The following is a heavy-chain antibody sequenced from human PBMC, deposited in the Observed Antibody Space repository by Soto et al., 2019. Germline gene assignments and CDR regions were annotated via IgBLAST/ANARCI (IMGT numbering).Heavy chain of an antibody. D-gene: IGHD3-10*01. Sequence: ASVKVSCKASGYTLTTYGFIWVRQAPGQGLEWMGWISGYNGNTKYAQKFQGRVTMTTDTSSSTAYMELRSQRSDDTAVYYCARTYYYGSGSSDYYYYYMDVWGKGTTVTVSS. CDR2: ISGYNGNT. CDR1: GYTLTTYG. V-gene: IGHV1-18*01. J-gene: IGHJ6*03. CDR3: ARTYYYGSGSSDYYYYYMDV.